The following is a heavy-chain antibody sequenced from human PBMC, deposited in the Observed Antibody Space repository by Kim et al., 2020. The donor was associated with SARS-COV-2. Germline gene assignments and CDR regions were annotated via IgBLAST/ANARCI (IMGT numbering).Heavy chain of an antibody. CDR3: ARGRQWLGMGPFDP. V-gene: IGHV4-61*01. Sequence: SETLSLTCTVSGGSVSSGSYYWSWIRQPPGKGLEWIGYIYYSGSTNYNPSLKSRVTISVDTSKNQFSLKLSSVTAADTAVYYCARGRQWLGMGPFDPWGQGTLVTVSS. D-gene: IGHD6-19*01. CDR1: GGSVSSGSYY. J-gene: IGHJ5*02. CDR2: IYYSGST.